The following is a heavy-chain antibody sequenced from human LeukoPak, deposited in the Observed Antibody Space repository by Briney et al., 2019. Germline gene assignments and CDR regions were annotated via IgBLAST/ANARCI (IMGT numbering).Heavy chain of an antibody. J-gene: IGHJ4*02. V-gene: IGHV4-59*01. CDR3: ARGGDALDY. CDR2: FYYTGST. Sequence: SETLSLTCTVSGGSISTYYWSWIRPPPGKGLDWIGSFYYTGSTNYNPSLRSRVTISLDTSKNRISLRLSSVTAADTAVYYCARGGDALDYWGQGTLVTVSS. CDR1: GGSISTYY. D-gene: IGHD2-21*02.